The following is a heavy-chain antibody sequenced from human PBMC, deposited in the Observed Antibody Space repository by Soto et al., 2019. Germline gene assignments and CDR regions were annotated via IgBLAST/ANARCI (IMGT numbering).Heavy chain of an antibody. CDR1: GYYFGSFA. CDR2: ISARGGSL. Sequence: SCGASGYYFGSFALVWVRSAAGKKLEWVSVISARGGSLYFADSVKGRVTISRDNSKNVLSVEMNSLRAEGTAPYFCGKGSIEYSASVDNWGQGT. D-gene: IGHD5-12*01. V-gene: IGHV3-23*01. J-gene: IGHJ4*02. CDR3: GKGSIEYSASVDN.